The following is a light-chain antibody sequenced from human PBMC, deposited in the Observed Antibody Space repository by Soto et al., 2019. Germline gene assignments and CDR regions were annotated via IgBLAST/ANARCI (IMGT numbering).Light chain of an antibody. V-gene: IGLV1-40*01. CDR3: QSYDSSLSGFVV. Sequence: QSVLTQPPSVSGAPGRRVTISCTGSSSNIGAGYVVHWYQQLPGTAPKLLIYDNSNRPSGVPDRFSGSKSGTSASLAITGLQAEDEADYYCQSYDSSLSGFVVFGGGTQLTVL. J-gene: IGLJ3*02. CDR1: SSNIGAGYV. CDR2: DNS.